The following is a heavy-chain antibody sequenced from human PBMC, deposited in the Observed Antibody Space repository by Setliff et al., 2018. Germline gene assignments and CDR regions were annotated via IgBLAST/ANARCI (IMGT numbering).Heavy chain of an antibody. J-gene: IGHJ4*02. V-gene: IGHV3-15*01. CDR1: GFIFSEHH. CDR2: IKSKADGGTA. CDR3: ATRLGDF. Sequence: GGSLRLSCALSGFIFSEHHIDWVRQSPGKGLEWVGRIKSKADGGTADFAAPVKGRFTISRDDSKNTMSLQMNSLKTEDTAVYFCATRLGDFWGQGTLVTVSS.